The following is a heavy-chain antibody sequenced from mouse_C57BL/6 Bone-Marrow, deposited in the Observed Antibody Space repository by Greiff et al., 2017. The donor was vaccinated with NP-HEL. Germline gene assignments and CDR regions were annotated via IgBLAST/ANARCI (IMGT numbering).Heavy chain of an antibody. CDR2: INPGSGGT. CDR1: GYAFTNYL. V-gene: IGHV1-54*01. J-gene: IGHJ2*01. D-gene: IGHD1-1*01. Sequence: QVQLQQSGAELVRPGTSVKVSCKASGYAFTNYLIEWVKQRPGQGLEWIGVINPGSGGTNYNEKFKGKATLTADKSSSTAYMQLSSLTSEDSAVYFCARLYGSSYFDYWGQGTTLTVSS. CDR3: ARLYGSSYFDY.